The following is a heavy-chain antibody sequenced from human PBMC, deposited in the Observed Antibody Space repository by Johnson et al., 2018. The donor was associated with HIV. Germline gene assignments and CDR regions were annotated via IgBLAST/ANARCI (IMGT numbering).Heavy chain of an antibody. D-gene: IGHD2-8*02. CDR2: IRYDGSNK. J-gene: IGHJ3*02. CDR1: GFTFSSYG. Sequence: QVQLVESGGGVVQPGGSLRLSCAASGFTFSSYGMHWVRQAPGKGLEWVAFIRYDGSNKYYSDSGKGRFNISRDNSKNMVYLQMNSLSTEDTAVYYCAKSGLFVLVVYAPDVLDIWGQGTMVTVSS. CDR3: AKSGLFVLVVYAPDVLDI. V-gene: IGHV3-30*02.